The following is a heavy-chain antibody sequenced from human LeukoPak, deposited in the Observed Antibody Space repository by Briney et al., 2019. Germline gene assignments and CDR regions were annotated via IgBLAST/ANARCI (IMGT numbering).Heavy chain of an antibody. Sequence: SETLSLTCAVSGDSVSSSSYYWGWIRQPPGKGLEWIGSVYYSGSTYYNPSLKSRVTMSVDTSKNQFSLKLSSVTAADTAVYYCARQTVMVRGVRENAFDIWGQGTMVTVSS. CDR2: VYYSGST. CDR1: GDSVSSSSYY. J-gene: IGHJ3*02. V-gene: IGHV4-39*01. CDR3: ARQTVMVRGVRENAFDI. D-gene: IGHD3-10*01.